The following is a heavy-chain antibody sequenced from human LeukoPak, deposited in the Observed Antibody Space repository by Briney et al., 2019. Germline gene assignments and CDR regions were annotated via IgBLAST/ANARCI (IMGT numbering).Heavy chain of an antibody. Sequence: SETLSLTCTVSGGSISSSSYYWGWIRQPPGKGLEGIGEINHSGSTNYNPSLKSRVTISVDTSKNQFSLKLSSVTAADTAVYYCARGYDYGDNWFDPWGQGTLVTVSS. CDR3: ARGYDYGDNWFDP. J-gene: IGHJ5*02. D-gene: IGHD4-17*01. CDR1: GGSISSSSYY. V-gene: IGHV4-39*07. CDR2: INHSGST.